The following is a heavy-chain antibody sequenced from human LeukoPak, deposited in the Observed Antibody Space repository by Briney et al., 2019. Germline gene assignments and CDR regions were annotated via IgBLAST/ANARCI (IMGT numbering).Heavy chain of an antibody. Sequence: SETLSLTCTVSGGSISSGGYYWSWIRQHPGKGLEWIVYIYYSGSTYYNPSLKSRVTISVDTSKNQFSLKLSSVTAADTAVYYCARARSYDSSGYYSYYFDYWGQGTLVTVSS. D-gene: IGHD3-22*01. J-gene: IGHJ4*02. V-gene: IGHV4-31*03. CDR3: ARARSYDSSGYYSYYFDY. CDR1: GGSISSGGYY. CDR2: IYYSGST.